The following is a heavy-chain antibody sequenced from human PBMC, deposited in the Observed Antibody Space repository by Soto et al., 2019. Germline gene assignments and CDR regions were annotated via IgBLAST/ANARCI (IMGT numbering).Heavy chain of an antibody. CDR3: ARDILFDY. CDR2: IIPIFGTA. D-gene: IGHD2-15*01. V-gene: IGHV1-69*13. J-gene: IGHJ4*02. CDR1: GGTFSRYA. Sequence: GASGKVSCEASGGTFSRYAISWVRQAPGQGIEWMGGIIPIFGTANYAQKFQGRVTITADESTSTAYMELSSLRSEDTAVYYCARDILFDYWGQGTLVTVSS.